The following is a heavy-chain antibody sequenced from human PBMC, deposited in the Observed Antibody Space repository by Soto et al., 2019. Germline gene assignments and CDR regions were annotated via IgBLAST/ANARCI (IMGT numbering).Heavy chain of an antibody. Sequence: QVQLVQSGAELKKPGSSVKVSCKASGDTFSGYPINWVRQAPGEGLEWMGRIIPVFETTNDAQRFEGRVTFTAHESTNTAYMELRGLLSEDTAVYYCARDGGFGELKYWGPGTLVTVSS. V-gene: IGHV1-69*18. CDR3: ARDGGFGELKY. CDR2: IIPVFETT. CDR1: GDTFSGYP. J-gene: IGHJ4*02. D-gene: IGHD3-10*01.